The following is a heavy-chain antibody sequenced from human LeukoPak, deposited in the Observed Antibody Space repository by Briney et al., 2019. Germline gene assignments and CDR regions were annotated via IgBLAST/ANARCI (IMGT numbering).Heavy chain of an antibody. V-gene: IGHV4-30-2*01. CDR1: GGSISSGGYS. D-gene: IGHD3-10*01. J-gene: IGHJ5*02. Sequence: SETLSLTCAVSGGSISSGGYSWSWIRQPPGKGLEWLGYIYHSGSTYYNPSLKSRVTISVDRSKNQFSLKLSSVTAADTAVYYCARAGYYYGSGSRDNWFDPWGQGTLVTVSS. CDR3: ARAGYYYGSGSRDNWFDP. CDR2: IYHSGST.